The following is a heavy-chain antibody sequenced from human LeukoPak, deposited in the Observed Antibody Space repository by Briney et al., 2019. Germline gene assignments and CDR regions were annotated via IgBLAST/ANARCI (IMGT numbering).Heavy chain of an antibody. Sequence: PGRSLRLSCAASGFTFSSYGMHWVRQAPGKGLEWVAVIWYDGSNKYYADSVKGRFTISRDNSKNTLYLQMNSLRAEDTAVYYCAKDGDYYGSGSYYNVWGQGTLVTVSS. CDR2: IWYDGSNK. CDR1: GFTFSSYG. CDR3: AKDGDYYGSGSYYNV. J-gene: IGHJ4*02. V-gene: IGHV3-33*06. D-gene: IGHD3-10*01.